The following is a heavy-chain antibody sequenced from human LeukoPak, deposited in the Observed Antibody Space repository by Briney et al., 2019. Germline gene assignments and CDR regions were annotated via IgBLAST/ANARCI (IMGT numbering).Heavy chain of an antibody. CDR1: EYTFTGYY. CDR2: IDPNTGDS. J-gene: IGHJ4*02. CDR3: ARLIQSI. Sequence: GASVKVSCKASEYTFTGYYIHWVRQAPGQGLEWMGWIDPNTGDSNYVQKFQGRVTMARDTSISTAYMELSRLRSDDTAVYYCARLIQSIWGQGTLVTVSS. V-gene: IGHV1-2*02.